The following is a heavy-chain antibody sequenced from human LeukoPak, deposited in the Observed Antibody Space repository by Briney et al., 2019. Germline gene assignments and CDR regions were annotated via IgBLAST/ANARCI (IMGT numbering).Heavy chain of an antibody. D-gene: IGHD3-3*01. CDR3: ARDRSGYFQN. V-gene: IGHV3-64*04. Sequence: PGGSLRLSCSASGFTFRSYAMQWVRQAPGKGLEYVSAISSNGGSTYYADSVKGRFTISRDNSKNTLYLQMNSLRAEDTAVYYCARDRSGYFQNWGQGTLVTVSS. CDR1: GFTFRSYA. J-gene: IGHJ1*01. CDR2: ISSNGGST.